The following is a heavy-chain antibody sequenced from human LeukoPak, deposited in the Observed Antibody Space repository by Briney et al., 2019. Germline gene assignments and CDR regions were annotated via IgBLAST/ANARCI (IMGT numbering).Heavy chain of an antibody. V-gene: IGHV4-39*07. J-gene: IGHJ4*02. CDR1: GGSISSSSYY. D-gene: IGHD6-13*01. CDR3: ARRGRQPEAPYFDY. Sequence: SETLSLTCTVSGGSISSSSYYWGWIRQPPGKGLEWIGSINYSGSTYYNPSLKSRVTISVDTSKNQFSLKLSSVTAADTAVYYCARRGRQPEAPYFDYWGQGTLVTVSS. CDR2: INYSGST.